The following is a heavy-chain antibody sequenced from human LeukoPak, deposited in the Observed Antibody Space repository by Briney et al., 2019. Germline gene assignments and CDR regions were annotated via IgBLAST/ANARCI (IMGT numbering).Heavy chain of an antibody. Sequence: ASVKVSCKASGYTSTGYYMHRVRQAPGQGLEWMGWINPNSGGTNYAQKFQGRVTMTRDTSISTAYMELSRLRSDDTAVYYCARAPPRYFDWLLTSFDYWGQGTLVTVSS. D-gene: IGHD3-9*01. J-gene: IGHJ4*02. CDR3: ARAPPRYFDWLLTSFDY. CDR2: INPNSGGT. CDR1: GYTSTGYY. V-gene: IGHV1-2*02.